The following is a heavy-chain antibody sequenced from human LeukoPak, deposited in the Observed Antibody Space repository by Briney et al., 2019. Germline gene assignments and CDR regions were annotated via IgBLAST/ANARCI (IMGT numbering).Heavy chain of an antibody. D-gene: IGHD2-2*01. V-gene: IGHV3-48*01. J-gene: IGHJ5*02. CDR3: ARDPGPATFDP. CDR2: ISSSSSTI. Sequence: PGGSLRLSCAASGFTFSSYSMNWVRQAPGKGLEWVSYISSSSSTIYYADSVKGRFTIPRDNAKNSLYLQMNSLRAEDTAVYYCARDPGPATFDPWGQGTLVTVSS. CDR1: GFTFSSYS.